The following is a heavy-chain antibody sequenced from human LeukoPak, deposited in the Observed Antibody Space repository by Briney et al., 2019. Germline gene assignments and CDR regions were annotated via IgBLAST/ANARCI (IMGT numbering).Heavy chain of an antibody. CDR3: AKGVAAAAGSYYYFAY. CDR1: GFTFSSYA. D-gene: IGHD6-13*01. CDR2: ISGSSGST. Sequence: GGSLGLSCAASGFTFSSYAMSWVRQAPGKGLEWVSTISGSSGSTYYADSVKGRFTISRDNSKNTLHLQMDSLRAEDTAVYYCAKGVAAAAGSYYYFAYWGQGTLVTVSS. J-gene: IGHJ4*02. V-gene: IGHV3-23*01.